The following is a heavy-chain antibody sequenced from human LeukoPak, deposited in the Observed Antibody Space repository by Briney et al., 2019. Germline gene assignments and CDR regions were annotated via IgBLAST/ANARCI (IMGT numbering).Heavy chain of an antibody. CDR1: GGSISSSSYY. CDR3: ARAVRGVRGVVRWFDP. Sequence: SETLSLTCTVSGGSISSSSYYWGWIRQPPGKGLEWIGSIYYSGSTYYNPSLKSRVTISVDTSKNQFSLKLSSVTAADTAVYYCARAVRGVRGVVRWFDPWGQGTLVTVSS. V-gene: IGHV4-39*07. D-gene: IGHD3-10*01. CDR2: IYYSGST. J-gene: IGHJ5*02.